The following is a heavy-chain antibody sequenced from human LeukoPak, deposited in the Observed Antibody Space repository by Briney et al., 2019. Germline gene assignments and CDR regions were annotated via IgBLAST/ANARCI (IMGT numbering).Heavy chain of an antibody. Sequence: SETLSLTCTVSGGSISSSSYYWGWIRQPPGKGLEWIGSIYYSGSTYYNPSLKSRVTISVYTSKNQFSLKLSSVTAADTAVYYCARHASYYYDSSGFNWFDPWGQGTLVTVSS. CDR3: ARHASYYYDSSGFNWFDP. CDR1: GGSISSSSYY. D-gene: IGHD3-22*01. CDR2: IYYSGST. V-gene: IGHV4-39*01. J-gene: IGHJ5*02.